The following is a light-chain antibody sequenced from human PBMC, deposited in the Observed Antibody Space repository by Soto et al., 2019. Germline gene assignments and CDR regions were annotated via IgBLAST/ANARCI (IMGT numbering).Light chain of an antibody. V-gene: IGKV3-11*01. Sequence: VLTQSPHTLSLSPGDRAILSCRASESVSTSLAWYQQKPGQPPRLLIYGASNRAPGIPARFSGSGSGTDFTLTISSLEPEDFAVYYCQLRASRPPFAFGPGTKVDIK. J-gene: IGKJ3*01. CDR2: GAS. CDR1: ESVSTS. CDR3: QLRASRPPFA.